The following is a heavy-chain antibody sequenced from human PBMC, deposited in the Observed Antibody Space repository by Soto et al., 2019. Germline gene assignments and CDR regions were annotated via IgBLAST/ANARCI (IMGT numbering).Heavy chain of an antibody. Sequence: QVQLVQSGAEEKKPGASVKVSCKASGYTFTSYAMHWVRQAPGQRLEWMGWINAGNGNTKYSQKFQGRVTSTRDTSASKAYMELSSRRTEAAALAYCAREYYYGMDVWGQGATVTVSS. J-gene: IGHJ6*02. CDR1: GYTFTSYA. V-gene: IGHV1-3*05. CDR3: AREYYYGMDV. CDR2: INAGNGNT.